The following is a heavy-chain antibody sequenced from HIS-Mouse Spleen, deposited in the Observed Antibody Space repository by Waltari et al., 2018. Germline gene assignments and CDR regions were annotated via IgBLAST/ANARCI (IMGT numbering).Heavy chain of an antibody. CDR1: GWSCSGCY. J-gene: IGHJ4*02. D-gene: IGHD7-27*01. CDR3: ARGDELGKAWVY. CDR2: INHSGCT. Sequence: QVNLPQWGAGLLKPSETLSLTCAVYGWSCSGCYWSWLRQPPGKGLEWIGEINHSGCTNYNPSLKSRVTISVDTSKNQSSLKLSCVTAADTAVYYCARGDELGKAWVYCGQGTLVTVSS. V-gene: IGHV4-34*01.